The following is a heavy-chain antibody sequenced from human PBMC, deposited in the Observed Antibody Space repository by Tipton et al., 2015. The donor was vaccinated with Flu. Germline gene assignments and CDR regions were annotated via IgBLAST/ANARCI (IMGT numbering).Heavy chain of an antibody. Sequence: TLSLTCTVSGGSISSYYWSWIRQPAGKGLEWIGRIYTSGGTNYNPSLKSRVTMSVDTSKNQFSLKLSSVTAADTAVYYCARAEVGELLYGMDVWGQGTTVTVSS. CDR2: IYTSGGT. V-gene: IGHV4-4*07. CDR1: GGSISSYY. J-gene: IGHJ6*02. D-gene: IGHD3-10*01. CDR3: ARAEVGELLYGMDV.